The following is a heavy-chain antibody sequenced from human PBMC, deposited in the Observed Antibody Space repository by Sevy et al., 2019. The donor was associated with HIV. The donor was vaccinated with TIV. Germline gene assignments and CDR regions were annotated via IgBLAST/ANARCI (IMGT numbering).Heavy chain of an antibody. CDR2: INPDGSQK. CDR1: GFIFSSRW. Sequence: GGSLRLSCAASGFIFSSRWMSWVRQAPGRGLEWGASINPDGSQKHYLESVGGRFTLSRDNAKNSLFLQVNSLRGEDTALYYCASLLGSATTFQYWGQGTLVTVSS. V-gene: IGHV3-7*01. CDR3: ASLLGSATTFQY. J-gene: IGHJ4*02. D-gene: IGHD7-27*01.